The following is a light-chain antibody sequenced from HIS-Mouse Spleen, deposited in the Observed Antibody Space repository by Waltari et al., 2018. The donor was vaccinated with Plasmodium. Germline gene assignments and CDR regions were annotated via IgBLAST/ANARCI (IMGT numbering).Light chain of an antibody. Sequence: DIQFTHSPSFLSASVGYRVTITSLASQGISSYLAWYQQKPGKAPKLLIYAASTLQSGVPARFSGSGSGTEFTLTISSLQPEDFATYYCQQLNSYPYTFGQGTKLEIK. CDR2: AAS. CDR3: QQLNSYPYT. J-gene: IGKJ2*01. CDR1: QGISSY. V-gene: IGKV1-9*01.